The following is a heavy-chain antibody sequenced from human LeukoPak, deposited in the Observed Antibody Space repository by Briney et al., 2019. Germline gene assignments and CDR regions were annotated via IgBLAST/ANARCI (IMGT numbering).Heavy chain of an antibody. CDR2: ISSSSSYI. CDR1: GFTFSSYS. Sequence: GGSLRLSCAPSGFTFSSYSMNWVRQAPGKGLEWVSYISSSSSYIYYADSVKGRFTISRDNAKNPLYLQMNSLRAEDTAVYYCARDLGVRGVIDWFDPWGQGTLVTVSS. CDR3: ARDLGVRGVIDWFDP. D-gene: IGHD3-10*01. V-gene: IGHV3-21*01. J-gene: IGHJ5*02.